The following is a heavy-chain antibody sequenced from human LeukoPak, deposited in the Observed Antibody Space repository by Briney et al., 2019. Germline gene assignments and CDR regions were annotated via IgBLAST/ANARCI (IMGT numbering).Heavy chain of an antibody. Sequence: PGGSLRLSCAASGFTVSSNYMNWVRQAPGEGLEWVSVIYNTGSAYYADSVKGRFTISRDTSKNTLYLQMNNLRVDDTAVYYCARGAFDWGRGTLVTVSS. V-gene: IGHV3-66*01. CDR3: ARGAFD. D-gene: IGHD3-16*01. CDR2: IYNTGSA. CDR1: GFTVSSNY. J-gene: IGHJ4*02.